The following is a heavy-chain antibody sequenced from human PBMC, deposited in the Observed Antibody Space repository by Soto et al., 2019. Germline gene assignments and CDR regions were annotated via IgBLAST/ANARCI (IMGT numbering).Heavy chain of an antibody. D-gene: IGHD1-26*01. CDR3: ARHLEVGATVGDWFDP. CDR1: GGSISSSSYY. Sequence: QLQLQESGPGLVKPSETLSLTCTVSGGSISSSSYYWGWIRQPPGKGLEWIGSIYYSGSTYYNPSLKSRVTISVDTSKNQFSLKLSSVTAADTAVYYCARHLEVGATVGDWFDPWGQGTLVTVSS. CDR2: IYYSGST. J-gene: IGHJ5*02. V-gene: IGHV4-39*01.